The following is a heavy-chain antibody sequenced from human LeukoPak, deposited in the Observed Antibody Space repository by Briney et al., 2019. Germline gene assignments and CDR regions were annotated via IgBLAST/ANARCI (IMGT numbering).Heavy chain of an antibody. V-gene: IGHV4-4*07. CDR3: ARQPPQYYGMDV. Sequence: SETLSLTCTVSGGSFSNYYWSWIRQPAGKGLEWIGRIYTSGSTNYNPSVKSRVTMSVDTSNNQFSLKLTSVTAAGTAVYYCARQPPQYYGMDVWGRGTTVTVSS. J-gene: IGHJ6*02. CDR1: GGSFSNYY. CDR2: IYTSGST. D-gene: IGHD1-14*01.